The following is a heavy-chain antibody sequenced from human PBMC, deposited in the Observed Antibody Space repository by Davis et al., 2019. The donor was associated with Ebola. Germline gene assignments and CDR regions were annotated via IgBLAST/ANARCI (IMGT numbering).Heavy chain of an antibody. J-gene: IGHJ2*01. CDR2: INAGNGNT. Sequence: AASVKVSCKASGYTFTSYAMHWVRQAPGQRLEWMGWINAGNGNTKYSQKFQGRVTITRDTSASTAYMELRSLRSDDTAVYYCARRHDYGDYQPGYFDLWGRGTLVTVSS. CDR1: GYTFTSYA. V-gene: IGHV1-3*01. D-gene: IGHD4-17*01. CDR3: ARRHDYGDYQPGYFDL.